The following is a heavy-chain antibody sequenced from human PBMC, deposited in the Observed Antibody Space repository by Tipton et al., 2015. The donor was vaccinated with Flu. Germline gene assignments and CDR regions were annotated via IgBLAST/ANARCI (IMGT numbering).Heavy chain of an antibody. J-gene: IGHJ6*02. CDR2: INHSGST. V-gene: IGHV4-34*01. CDR1: GGSFSGYY. CDR3: ARRRRGRSYYYYYGMDV. Sequence: TLSLTCAVYGGSFSGYYWSWIRQPPGKGLEWIGEINHSGSTNYHPSLKSRVTISVDTSKNQFSLKLSSVTAADTAVYYCARRRRGRSYYYYYGMDVWGQGTTVTVSS.